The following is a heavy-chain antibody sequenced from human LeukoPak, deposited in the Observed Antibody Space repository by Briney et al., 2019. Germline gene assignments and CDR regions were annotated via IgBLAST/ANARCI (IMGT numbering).Heavy chain of an antibody. Sequence: ASVKVSCKASGYTFTSYGISWVRQAPGQGVEWVGWISAYNGNTNYAQKLQGRVTMTTDTSTSTAYMELRSLRSDDTAVYYCAMVTYYYDSSGYLDYWGQGTLVTVSS. CDR1: GYTFTSYG. CDR3: AMVTYYYDSSGYLDY. J-gene: IGHJ4*02. CDR2: ISAYNGNT. D-gene: IGHD3-22*01. V-gene: IGHV1-18*01.